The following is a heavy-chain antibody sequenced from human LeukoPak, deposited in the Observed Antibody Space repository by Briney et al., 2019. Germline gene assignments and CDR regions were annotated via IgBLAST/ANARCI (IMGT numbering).Heavy chain of an antibody. Sequence: PGGSLRLSCAASGFSFNSYWMEWVRQAPGMGLEWVANIRQDGSEKLYVDSVKGRFTISRDNARNSLYLQMNSLRVEDRAVYFCARRAYDSRPEAPTDYWGPGTLVTVSS. J-gene: IGHJ4*02. V-gene: IGHV3-7*01. CDR2: IRQDGSEK. D-gene: IGHD3-22*01. CDR3: ARRAYDSRPEAPTDY. CDR1: GFSFNSYW.